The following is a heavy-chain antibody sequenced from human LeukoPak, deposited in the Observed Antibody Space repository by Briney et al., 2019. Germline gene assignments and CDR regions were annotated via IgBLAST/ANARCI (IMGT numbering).Heavy chain of an antibody. CDR1: GFTFSSYA. D-gene: IGHD6-13*01. Sequence: GGSLRLSCAASGFTFSSYAMSWVRQAPGKGLEWVSAISGSGGSTYYADSVKGRFTISRDNSKNTLYLQMNSLRAEDTAVYYCAKGSRDSSSWYEGFYFDYWGQGTLVTVSS. CDR3: AKGSRDSSSWYEGFYFDY. J-gene: IGHJ4*02. CDR2: ISGSGGST. V-gene: IGHV3-23*01.